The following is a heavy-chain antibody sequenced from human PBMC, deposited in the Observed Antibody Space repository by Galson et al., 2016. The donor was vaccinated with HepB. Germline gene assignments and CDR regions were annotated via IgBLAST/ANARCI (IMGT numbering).Heavy chain of an antibody. Sequence: LRLSCAASGFTFSAYSMNWVRQAPGKGLEWVSSVGSDSTHIYYADSVKGRFTISRDNAEKSLYLQMESLRVEDTAIYYCASDMYNSGLWGQGTLVTVST. J-gene: IGHJ4*02. CDR2: VGSDSTHI. D-gene: IGHD3-22*01. CDR1: GFTFSAYS. V-gene: IGHV3-21*01. CDR3: ASDMYNSGL.